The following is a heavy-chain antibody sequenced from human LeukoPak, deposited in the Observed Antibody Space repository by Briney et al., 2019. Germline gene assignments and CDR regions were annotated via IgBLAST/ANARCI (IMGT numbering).Heavy chain of an antibody. CDR3: ASDYFGSGSPFDY. Sequence: GGSLRLSCAASGFTFSSYAMSWVRQAPGKGLEWVSSISSSSGYSSSSYIYYADSVKGRFTISRDNAKNSLFLQMNSLRAEDTAVYYCASDYFGSGSPFDYWGQGTLVTVSS. V-gene: IGHV3-21*01. D-gene: IGHD3-10*01. J-gene: IGHJ4*02. CDR2: ISSSSGYSSSSYI. CDR1: GFTFSSYA.